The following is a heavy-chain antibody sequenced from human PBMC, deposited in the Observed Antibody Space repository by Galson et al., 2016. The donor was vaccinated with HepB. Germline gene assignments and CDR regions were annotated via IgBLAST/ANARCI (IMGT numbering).Heavy chain of an antibody. J-gene: IGHJ3*02. V-gene: IGHV1-8*01. CDR2: MNPKNGNT. D-gene: IGHD3-10*01. CDR3: ARQGSQSFTMVRGVGRKNAFDI. Sequence: SVKVSCKASGYTFTSYDINWVRQAPGQGLEWMGWMNPKNGNTHYVQKFRGRVTMTRDTSTSTAYMELRSLRSDDTAVYYCARQGSQSFTMVRGVGRKNAFDIWGQGTMVTVSS. CDR1: GYTFTSYD.